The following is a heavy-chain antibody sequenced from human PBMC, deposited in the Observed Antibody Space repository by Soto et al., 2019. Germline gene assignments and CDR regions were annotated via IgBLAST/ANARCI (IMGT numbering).Heavy chain of an antibody. CDR1: GFDFSNTW. D-gene: IGHD6-13*01. CDR2: INSDGSSI. V-gene: IGHV3-74*01. Sequence: PGGSLRLSCATSGFDFSNTWIHWVRQVPGQGLVWVSRINSDGSSIIYADSVKGRFTLSRDNAKNTVHLQMSSLRVEDTAVYYCAKGWYHTIDSWGQGIPVTVSS. CDR3: AKGWYHTIDS. J-gene: IGHJ4*02.